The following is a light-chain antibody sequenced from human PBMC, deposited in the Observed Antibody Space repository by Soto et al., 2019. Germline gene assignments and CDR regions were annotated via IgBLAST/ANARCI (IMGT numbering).Light chain of an antibody. CDR2: GNN. V-gene: IGLV1-40*01. Sequence: QSVLTQPPSVSGAPGQRVTISCTGSSSNIGAGYDVHWYQQLPGTAPKLLIHGNNNRPSGVPDRFSGSKSGTSASLAITGLQAEDEADYYCQSYDSGLRGVFGGGTKLTVL. CDR3: QSYDSGLRGV. J-gene: IGLJ2*01. CDR1: SSNIGAGYD.